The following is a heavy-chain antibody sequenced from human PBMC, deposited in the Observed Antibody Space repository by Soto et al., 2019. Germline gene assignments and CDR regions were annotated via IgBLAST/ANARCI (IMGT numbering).Heavy chain of an antibody. Sequence: PGESLKISCKGSGYSVTSYWISWVRQMPGKGLEWMGRIDPSDSYTNYSPSFQGHVTISADKSISTAYLQWSSLKASDTAMYYCARHVRKLGNFDYWGQGTLVTVSS. V-gene: IGHV5-10-1*01. CDR1: GYSVTSYW. D-gene: IGHD7-27*01. CDR3: ARHVRKLGNFDY. J-gene: IGHJ4*02. CDR2: IDPSDSYT.